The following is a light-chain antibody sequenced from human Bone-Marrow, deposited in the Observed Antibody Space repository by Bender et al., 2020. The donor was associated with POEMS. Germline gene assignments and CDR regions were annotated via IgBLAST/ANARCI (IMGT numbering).Light chain of an antibody. CDR2: QDT. Sequence: SYEMTQPPSVSVSPGQTASITCSGDDLGDKYVAWYQQKPGQSPVLVIYQDTKRPSGIPERISGSNSGNTATLTISGTQAMDEADYYCQAWDTYSVIFGGGTKLTVL. CDR1: DLGDKY. J-gene: IGLJ2*01. V-gene: IGLV3-1*01. CDR3: QAWDTYSVI.